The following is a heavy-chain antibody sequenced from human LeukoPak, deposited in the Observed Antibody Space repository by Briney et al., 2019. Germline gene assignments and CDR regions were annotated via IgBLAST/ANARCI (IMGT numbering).Heavy chain of an antibody. Sequence: ASVKVSCKASGYTFTSYYMHWVRQAPGQGLEWMGIINPSGGSTRYGQKFQGRVTMTRDMSTSTVYMELSSLRSEDTAVYYCARDAAAAHPEYYFDYWGQGTPVTVSS. D-gene: IGHD6-13*01. J-gene: IGHJ4*02. CDR3: ARDAAAAHPEYYFDY. CDR2: INPSGGST. CDR1: GYTFTSYY. V-gene: IGHV1-46*01.